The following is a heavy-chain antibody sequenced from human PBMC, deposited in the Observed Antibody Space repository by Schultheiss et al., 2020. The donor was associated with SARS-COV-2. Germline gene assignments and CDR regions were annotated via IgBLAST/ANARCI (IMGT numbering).Heavy chain of an antibody. CDR2: IKQDGSEK. J-gene: IGHJ4*02. CDR3: TTGLEGLRLNGDFDY. D-gene: IGHD5-12*01. CDR1: GFTFSSYW. Sequence: GGSLRLSCAASGFTFSSYWMSWVRQAPGKGLEWVANIKQDGSEKYYVDSVKGRFTISRDDSKNTLYLQMNSLKTEDTAVYYCTTGLEGLRLNGDFDYWGQGTLVTVSS. V-gene: IGHV3-7*03.